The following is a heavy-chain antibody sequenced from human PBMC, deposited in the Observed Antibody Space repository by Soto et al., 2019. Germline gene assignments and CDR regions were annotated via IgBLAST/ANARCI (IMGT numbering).Heavy chain of an antibody. CDR1: GGSISSSSYY. J-gene: IGHJ4*02. Sequence: SETLSLTCTVSGGSISSSSYYWGWIRQPPGKGLEWIASIYYSGSTYYNPSLKSRVTISVDTSKNQFSLKLRSVTAADTAVYYYATSIREYCSSTTCPFDYWGQGTLVTVSS. V-gene: IGHV4-39*01. D-gene: IGHD2-2*01. CDR2: IYYSGST. CDR3: ATSIREYCSSTTCPFDY.